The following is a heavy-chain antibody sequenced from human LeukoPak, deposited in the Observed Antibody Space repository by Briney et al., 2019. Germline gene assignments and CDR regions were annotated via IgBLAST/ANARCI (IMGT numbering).Heavy chain of an antibody. CDR1: GFTFSSYG. Sequence: PTGGSLRLSCAASGFTFSSYGMHWVRQAPGKGLEWVAFIRYDGSNKYYADSVKGRFTISRDNSKNTLYLQMNSLRAEDTAVYYCARVSVLTGYPFDYWGQGTLVTVSS. V-gene: IGHV3-30*02. CDR3: ARVSVLTGYPFDY. D-gene: IGHD3-9*01. CDR2: IRYDGSNK. J-gene: IGHJ4*02.